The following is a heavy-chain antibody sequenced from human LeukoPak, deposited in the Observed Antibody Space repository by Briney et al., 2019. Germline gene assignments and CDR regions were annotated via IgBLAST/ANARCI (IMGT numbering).Heavy chain of an antibody. J-gene: IGHJ4*02. CDR2: NRHKPNSYNT. CDR1: GFTFSDHF. V-gene: IGHV3-72*01. D-gene: IGHD2-15*01. Sequence: PGGSLRLSCVASGFTFSDHFMDWVRQAPGKGLEWVARNRHKPNSYNTEYAASVKGTFTISRDDSKNSLYLQMSSLKTEDTAAYRCARSECGGGSCWLYWGQGTLVTVSP. CDR3: ARSECGGGSCWLY.